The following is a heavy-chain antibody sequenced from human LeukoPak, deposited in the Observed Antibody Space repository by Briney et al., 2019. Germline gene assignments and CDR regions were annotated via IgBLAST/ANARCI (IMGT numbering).Heavy chain of an antibody. V-gene: IGHV3-48*01. J-gene: IGHJ4*02. CDR1: GFPYFEYM. D-gene: IGHD1-1*01. Sequence: GGSLRLSCTASGFPYFEYMMHEARPAPGKGLVWISYIGIDSGNTKYADSVRGRFTISTDKAKNSLYRQRNSLRVEDTAVYYCARDHNYAFYNWGQGTLVSVAS. CDR3: ARDHNYAFYN. CDR2: IGIDSGNT.